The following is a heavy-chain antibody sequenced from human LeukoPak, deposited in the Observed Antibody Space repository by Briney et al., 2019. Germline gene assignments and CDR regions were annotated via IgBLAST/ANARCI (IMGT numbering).Heavy chain of an antibody. CDR1: GGSISSYY. V-gene: IGHV4-59*01. CDR3: TRVRPPTTSDY. D-gene: IGHD1-26*01. J-gene: IGHJ4*02. CDR2: IYYSGST. Sequence: PSETLSLTCTVSGGSISSYYWSWIRQPPGKGLEWIGYIYYSGSTNYNPSLKSRVTISVDTSKNQYSLKLSSVTAADTAIYYCTRVRPPTTSDYWGQGTLVIVSS.